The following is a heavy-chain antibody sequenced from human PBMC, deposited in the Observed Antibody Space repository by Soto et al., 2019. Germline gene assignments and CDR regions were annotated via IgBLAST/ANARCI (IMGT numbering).Heavy chain of an antibody. D-gene: IGHD3-16*01. Sequence: EVQLLESGGGLVQPGGSLRLSCLASGFTFTSYAMNWVRQTPGKGLESVSTINPTGEITYYADSVKGRFSIFKDNSRNILYLLMNSLRAEDTAIYYWSGGKDGPPYYFYDGMDVWGQGSTVTVSS. CDR3: SGGKDGPPYYFYDGMDV. J-gene: IGHJ6*02. CDR2: INPTGEIT. V-gene: IGHV3-23*01. CDR1: GFTFTSYA.